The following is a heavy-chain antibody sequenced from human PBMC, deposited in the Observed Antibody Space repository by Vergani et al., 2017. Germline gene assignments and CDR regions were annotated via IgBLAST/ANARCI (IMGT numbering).Heavy chain of an antibody. J-gene: IGHJ3*02. Sequence: QVQLQESGPGLVKPSQTLSLTCAVSVGSISTGSFYWTWIRQPAGKGLEWIARFHTGGSTSYNPSLNSRVTISIDTSKNQFSLKLTSLTAADTAVYYCARDFESSIHYANDAFDIRGQGTMVIVSS. CDR2: FHTGGST. V-gene: IGHV4-61*02. CDR3: ARDFESSIHYANDAFDI. CDR1: VGSISTGSFY. D-gene: IGHD3-22*01.